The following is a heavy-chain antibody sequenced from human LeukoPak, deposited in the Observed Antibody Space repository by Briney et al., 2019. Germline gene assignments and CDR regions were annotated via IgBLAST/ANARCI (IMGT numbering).Heavy chain of an antibody. D-gene: IGHD2-21*02. V-gene: IGHV1-8*01. Sequence: RASVKVSCKASGYTFTSYDINWVRQATGQGLEWMGWMNPNSGNTGHAQKFQGRVTMTRNTSISTAYMELSSLRSEDTAVYYCATLVTVDAFDIWGQGTMVTVSS. J-gene: IGHJ3*02. CDR3: ATLVTVDAFDI. CDR2: MNPNSGNT. CDR1: GYTFTSYD.